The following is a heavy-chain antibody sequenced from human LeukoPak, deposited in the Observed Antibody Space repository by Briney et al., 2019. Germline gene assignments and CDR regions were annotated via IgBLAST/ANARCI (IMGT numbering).Heavy chain of an antibody. D-gene: IGHD2-2*01. CDR1: GGTFSNYA. J-gene: IGHJ6*02. V-gene: IGHV1-69*04. CDR3: AREPAAHTYYYYYYGMDV. Sequence: ASVKVSCKASGGTFSNYAITWVRQAPGQGLEWMGKIIPILGIVNYAQKFQGRVTITANKSTSTAHMELSSLRSDDTAVYYCAREPAAHTYYYYYYGMDVWGQGTTVTVSS. CDR2: IIPILGIV.